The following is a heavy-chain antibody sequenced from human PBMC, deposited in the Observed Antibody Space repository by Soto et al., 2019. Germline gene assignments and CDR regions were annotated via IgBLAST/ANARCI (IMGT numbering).Heavy chain of an antibody. CDR1: GCSISSYY. D-gene: IGHD4-17*01. CDR3: ARDRTTVTTRYYYGMDV. CDR2: IYYSGST. V-gene: IGHV4-59*01. Sequence: PSETLSLPCPVSGCSISSYYWSWIRQPPGKGLEWIGYIYYSGSTNYNPSLKSRVTISVDTSKNQFSLKLSSVTAADTAVYYCARDRTTVTTRYYYGMDVWGQGTTVTVSS. J-gene: IGHJ6*02.